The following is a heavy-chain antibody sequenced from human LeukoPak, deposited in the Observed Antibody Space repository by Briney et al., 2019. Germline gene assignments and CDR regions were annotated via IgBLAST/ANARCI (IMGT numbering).Heavy chain of an antibody. J-gene: IGHJ4*02. Sequence: PGGSLRLSCAASRFTFSSYAMSWVRQAPGKGLVWVSRIHSDGRSTSYADSVNGRFTISRDNAKNTLYLQMNSLRAEDTAVYYCARDRPGNTAIDYWGQGTLVTVSS. CDR3: ARDRPGNTAIDY. CDR2: IHSDGRST. CDR1: RFTFSSYA. V-gene: IGHV3-74*01. D-gene: IGHD5-18*01.